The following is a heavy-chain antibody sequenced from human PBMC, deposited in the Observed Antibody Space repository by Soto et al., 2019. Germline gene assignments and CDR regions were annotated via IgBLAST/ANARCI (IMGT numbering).Heavy chain of an antibody. CDR2: INHSGST. CDR3: ARGRARGSSSWYGGYYYYGMDV. CDR1: GGSFSGYY. J-gene: IGHJ6*02. V-gene: IGHV4-34*01. D-gene: IGHD6-13*01. Sequence: SETLSLTCAVYGGSFSGYYWSWIRQPPGKGLEWIGEINHSGSTNYNPSLKSRVTISVDTSKNQFSLKLSSVTAADTAVYYCARGRARGSSSWYGGYYYYGMDVWGQGTTVTVS.